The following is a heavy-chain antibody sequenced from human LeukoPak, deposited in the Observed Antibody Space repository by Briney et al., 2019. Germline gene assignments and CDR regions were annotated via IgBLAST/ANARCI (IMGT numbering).Heavy chain of an antibody. CDR3: ARTYYYDSSGYYYAYFDY. D-gene: IGHD3-22*01. Sequence: GGSLRLSCAASGFTFSSYSMNWVRQAPGKGLESVSSISSSSSYIYYADSVKGRFTISRDNAKNSLYLQMNSLRAEDTAVYYCARTYYYDSSGYYYAYFDYWGQGTLVTVSS. J-gene: IGHJ4*02. CDR2: ISSSSSYI. V-gene: IGHV3-21*01. CDR1: GFTFSSYS.